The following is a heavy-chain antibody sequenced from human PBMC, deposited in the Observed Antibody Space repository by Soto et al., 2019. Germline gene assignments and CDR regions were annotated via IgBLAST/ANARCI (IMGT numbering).Heavy chain of an antibody. J-gene: IGHJ5*02. CDR1: GYTFTGYA. CDR2: INAGNGNT. CDR3: ARSEELAGWFDP. V-gene: IGHV1-3*01. D-gene: IGHD1-26*01. Sequence: ASVKVSCKASGYTFTGYAMHWVRQAPGQRLEWMGWINAGNGNTKYSQKFQGRVTITRDTSASTAYMELSSLRSEDTAVYYCARSEELAGWFDPWGQGTLVTVSS.